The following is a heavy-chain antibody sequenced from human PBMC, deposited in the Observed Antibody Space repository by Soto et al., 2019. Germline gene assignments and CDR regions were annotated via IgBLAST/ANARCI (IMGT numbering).Heavy chain of an antibody. J-gene: IGHJ3*02. Sequence: QLHLVQSGAVVKKPGASVTVSCSASGYPVTAYYMHWVRQAPGRGLEWMGGINPATGAAKYTQTFQGRVTMTSDESTSTVFMELSGLTSEDTAVFYCARGGGVGVAGSAAFDMWGQGTLVTVSS. CDR2: INPATGAA. CDR1: GYPVTAYY. CDR3: ARGGGVGVAGSAAFDM. V-gene: IGHV1-2*02. D-gene: IGHD3-3*01.